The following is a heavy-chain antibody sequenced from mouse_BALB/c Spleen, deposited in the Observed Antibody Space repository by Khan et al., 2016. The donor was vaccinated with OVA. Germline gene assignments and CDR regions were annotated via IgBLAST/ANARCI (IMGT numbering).Heavy chain of an antibody. CDR3: ARGNYYGYAMDY. J-gene: IGHJ4*01. CDR2: ISYSGST. CDR1: GYSITSNYA. Sequence: EVQLQESGPGLVKPSQSLSLTCTVTGYSITSNYAWNWIRQFPGNKLEWMGYISYSGSTNYNPSLKSRISITRDTSKNQFFLQLNSVTTKDTATYYCARGNYYGYAMDYWGQGTSITVSS. V-gene: IGHV3-2*02. D-gene: IGHD1-1*01.